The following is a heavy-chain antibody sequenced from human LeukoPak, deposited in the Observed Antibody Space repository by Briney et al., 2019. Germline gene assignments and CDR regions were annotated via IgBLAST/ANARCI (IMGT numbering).Heavy chain of an antibody. D-gene: IGHD3-22*01. CDR1: GFTFSSYA. Sequence: GGSLRLSCAASGFTFSSYAMHWVRQAPGKGLEWVAVISYDGSNKYYADSVKGRFTISRDNSKNTLYLQMNSLRAEDTAVYYCARGDYYDSSGYYSRHQYFQHWGQGTLVTVSS. CDR2: ISYDGSNK. J-gene: IGHJ1*01. V-gene: IGHV3-30-3*02. CDR3: ARGDYYDSSGYYSRHQYFQH.